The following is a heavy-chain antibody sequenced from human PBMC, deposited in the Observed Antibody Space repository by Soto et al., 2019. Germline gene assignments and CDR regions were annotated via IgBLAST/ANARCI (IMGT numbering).Heavy chain of an antibody. Sequence: QVQLVQSGAEVKKPGSSVKVSCKASGGTFSSYTISWVRQAPGQGLEWMGRIIPILGIANYAQKFQGRVTSTADKSTSTAYMELSSLRSEDTAVYYCAIGDTVTSRFDYGGQGTLVTVSS. CDR2: IIPILGIA. D-gene: IGHD4-17*01. CDR1: GGTFSSYT. J-gene: IGHJ4*02. V-gene: IGHV1-69*02. CDR3: AIGDTVTSRFDY.